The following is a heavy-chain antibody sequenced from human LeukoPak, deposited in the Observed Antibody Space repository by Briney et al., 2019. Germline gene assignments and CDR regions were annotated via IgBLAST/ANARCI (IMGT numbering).Heavy chain of an antibody. CDR2: ISSHSSTI. Sequence: GGFLRLSCAASGFTFSSYSMNWVRQAPGKGLEWVSFISSHSSTIYYADSVKGRFTISRDNAKNSLYLQMNSLRDEDTAVYYCARGAIAAAGTYYFDYWGQGTLVTVSS. J-gene: IGHJ4*02. D-gene: IGHD6-13*01. CDR3: ARGAIAAAGTYYFDY. V-gene: IGHV3-48*02. CDR1: GFTFSSYS.